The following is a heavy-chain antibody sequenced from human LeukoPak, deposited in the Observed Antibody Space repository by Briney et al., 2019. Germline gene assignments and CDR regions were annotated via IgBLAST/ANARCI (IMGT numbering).Heavy chain of an antibody. CDR1: GYTFTGYY. V-gene: IGHV1-2*02. CDR3: ARARTAMVTDWFDP. Sequence: ASVKVSCKASGYTFTGYYMHWVRQAPGQGLEWMGWINLNSGGTNYAQKFQGRVTMTRDTSISTAYMEPSRLRSDDTAVYYCARARTAMVTDWFDPWGQGTLVTVSS. D-gene: IGHD5-18*01. J-gene: IGHJ5*02. CDR2: INLNSGGT.